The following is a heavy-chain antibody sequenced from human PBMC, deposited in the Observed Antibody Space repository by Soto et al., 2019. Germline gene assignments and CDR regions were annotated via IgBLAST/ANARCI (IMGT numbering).Heavy chain of an antibody. V-gene: IGHV3-48*02. J-gene: IGHJ3*02. Sequence: GGSLRLSCAASGFTFSSYSMNWVRQAPGKGLEWVSYISSSSSTIYYADSVKGRFTISRDNAKNSLYLQMNSLRDEDTAVYYCARDFPYSGSYYEAFDIWGQGTMVTVSS. CDR2: ISSSSSTI. CDR1: GFTFSSYS. D-gene: IGHD1-26*01. CDR3: ARDFPYSGSYYEAFDI.